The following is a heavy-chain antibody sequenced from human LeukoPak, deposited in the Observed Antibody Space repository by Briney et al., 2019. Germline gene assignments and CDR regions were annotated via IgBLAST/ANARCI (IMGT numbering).Heavy chain of an antibody. CDR2: ISYDGSNK. D-gene: IGHD6-19*01. J-gene: IGHJ3*02. CDR3: AREQWLDGLFDAFDI. V-gene: IGHV3-30*03. CDR1: GFTFSSYG. Sequence: GGSLRLSCAASGFTFSSYGMTWVRQAPGKGLEWVAVISYDGSNKYYADSVKGRFTISRDNSKNTLYLQMNSLRAEDTAVYYCAREQWLDGLFDAFDIWGQGTMVTVSS.